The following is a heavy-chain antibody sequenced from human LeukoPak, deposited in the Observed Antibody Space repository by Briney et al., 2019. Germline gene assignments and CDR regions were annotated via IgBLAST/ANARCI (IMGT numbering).Heavy chain of an antibody. CDR3: ARVVATIQGYYFDY. J-gene: IGHJ4*02. D-gene: IGHD5-12*01. CDR2: IYYSGST. Sequence: SETLSLTCTVSGGSISSYYWSWIRQPPGKGLERIGYIYYSGSTNYNPSLKSRVTISVDTSKNQFSLKLSSVTAADTAVYYCARVVATIQGYYFDYWGQGTLVTVSS. V-gene: IGHV4-59*01. CDR1: GGSISSYY.